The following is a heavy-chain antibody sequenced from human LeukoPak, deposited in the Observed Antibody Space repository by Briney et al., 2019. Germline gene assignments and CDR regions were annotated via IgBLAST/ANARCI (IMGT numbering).Heavy chain of an antibody. CDR2: IYDSGST. V-gene: IGHV4-39*01. D-gene: IGHD3-22*01. J-gene: IGHJ4*02. Sequence: SETLSLTCTVSGGSIRSSYYYWGWIRQPPGKGLEWIGSIYDSGSTYYNPSLKSRVTISVDTSKNQFSLKLNSVTAADTAVYYCARAGNYYYSSGYYSHFDYWGQGTLVTVSS. CDR1: GGSIRSSYYY. CDR3: ARAGNYYYSSGYYSHFDY.